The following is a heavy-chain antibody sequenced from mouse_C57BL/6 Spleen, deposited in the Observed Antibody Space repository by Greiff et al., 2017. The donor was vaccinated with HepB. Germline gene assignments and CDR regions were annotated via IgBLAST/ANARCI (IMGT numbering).Heavy chain of an antibody. V-gene: IGHV1-54*01. Sequence: QVQLQQSGAELVRPGTSVKVSCKASGYAFTNYLIEWVKQRPGQGLEWIGVINPGSGGTNYNEEFKGKATLTADKSSSTAYMQLSSLTSEDSAVYFCARGPYSNDFDVWGTGTTVTVSS. CDR2: INPGSGGT. CDR1: GYAFTNYL. J-gene: IGHJ1*03. CDR3: ARGPYSNDFDV. D-gene: IGHD2-5*01.